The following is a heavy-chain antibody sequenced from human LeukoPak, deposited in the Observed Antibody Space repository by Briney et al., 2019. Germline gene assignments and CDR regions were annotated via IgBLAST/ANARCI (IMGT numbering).Heavy chain of an antibody. CDR3: ARVIGSGIAAAGFFDY. D-gene: IGHD6-13*01. Sequence: PGGSLRLSCAASGFTFSSYWMSWVRQAPGKGLEWVANIKQDGSEKYYVDSVKGRFTISRDNAKNSLYLQMNSMRAEDTAVYYCARVIGSGIAAAGFFDYWGQGTLVTVSS. CDR2: IKQDGSEK. V-gene: IGHV3-7*01. CDR1: GFTFSSYW. J-gene: IGHJ4*02.